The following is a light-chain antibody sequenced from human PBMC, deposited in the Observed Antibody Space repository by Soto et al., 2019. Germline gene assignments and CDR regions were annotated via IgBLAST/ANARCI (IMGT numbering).Light chain of an antibody. CDR2: GAS. CDR3: QQYGSSPWT. Sequence: EIVLTQSPGTLSLSPGERATLFCRASQTITTSQLAWYQQKPGQAPRVLIFGASNRATGIPDRFSGSGSGTDFTLTISRLEPEDFAIYYCQQYGSSPWTFGQGTKVEIK. J-gene: IGKJ1*01. V-gene: IGKV3-20*01. CDR1: QTITTSQ.